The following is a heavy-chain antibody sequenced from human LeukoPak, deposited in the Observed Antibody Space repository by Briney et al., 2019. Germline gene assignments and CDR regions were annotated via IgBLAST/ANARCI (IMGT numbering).Heavy chain of an antibody. CDR1: GFSFSPYW. V-gene: IGHV3-74*01. CDR2: IDSDGSTT. J-gene: IGHJ6*03. Sequence: QSGGSLRLSCVASGFSFSPYWMHWVRQAPGKGLVWVSRIDSDGSTTDYADSVEGRFTISRDNAKNSLYLQMNSLRAEDTALYYCARVKQGWGDYYYYYMDVWGKGTTVTVSS. D-gene: IGHD7-27*01. CDR3: ARVKQGWGDYYYYYMDV.